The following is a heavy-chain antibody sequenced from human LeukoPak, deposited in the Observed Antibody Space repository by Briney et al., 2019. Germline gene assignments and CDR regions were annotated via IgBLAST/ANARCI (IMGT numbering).Heavy chain of an antibody. J-gene: IGHJ4*02. Sequence: GGSLRLSCAASGFTVSSNYMSWVRQAPGKGLEWVSIIYTGGSTYCADSVRGRFTISRDNSKNTLYLQMNSLRAEDTAVYYCARDRTTAYYFDYWGQGTLVTVSS. V-gene: IGHV3-53*01. CDR2: IYTGGST. CDR3: ARDRTTAYYFDY. D-gene: IGHD2/OR15-2a*01. CDR1: GFTVSSNY.